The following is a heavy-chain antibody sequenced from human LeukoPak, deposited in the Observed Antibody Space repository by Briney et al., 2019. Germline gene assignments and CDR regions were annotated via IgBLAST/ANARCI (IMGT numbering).Heavy chain of an antibody. J-gene: IGHJ3*02. V-gene: IGHV4-4*02. CDR1: GGSISSSNW. CDR3: VRADYNGGNPGSFDI. CDR2: IYHSGST. D-gene: IGHD2-8*01. Sequence: PSGTLSLTCAVSGGSISSSNWWSWVRQPPGKGLEWIGEIYHSGSTNYNPSLKSRVTISVDKSKNQFSLTLNSVTAADTAVYYCVRADYNGGNPGSFDIWGRGTMVTVSS.